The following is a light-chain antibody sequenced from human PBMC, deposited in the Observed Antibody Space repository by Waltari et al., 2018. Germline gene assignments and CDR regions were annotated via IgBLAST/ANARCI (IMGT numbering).Light chain of an antibody. J-gene: IGLJ3*02. V-gene: IGLV2-11*01. Sequence: QSALTQSRSVSGSPGQSVTISCTGTSSDVGGYAYVSWYQQHPGKAPKLVIYDVDKRPSGVPDRFSASKSGNTASLTISGLQADDEADYYCCAYAYTYWVFGGGTKVTVL. CDR2: DVD. CDR3: CAYAYTYWV. CDR1: SSDVGGYAY.